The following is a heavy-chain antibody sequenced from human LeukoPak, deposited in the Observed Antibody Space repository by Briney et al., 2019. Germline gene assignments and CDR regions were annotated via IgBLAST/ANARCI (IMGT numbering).Heavy chain of an antibody. J-gene: IGHJ6*02. CDR3: AKDHIGGYCSGGSCYGMDV. V-gene: IGHV3-23*01. CDR2: ISGSGGST. Sequence: GGSLRLSCAASGFTFSSYAMSWVRHAPGKGLEWVSAISGSGGSTYYADSVKGRFTISRDNSKNTLYLQMNSLRAEATAVYYCAKDHIGGYCSGGSCYGMDVWGQGTTVTVSS. D-gene: IGHD2-15*01. CDR1: GFTFSSYA.